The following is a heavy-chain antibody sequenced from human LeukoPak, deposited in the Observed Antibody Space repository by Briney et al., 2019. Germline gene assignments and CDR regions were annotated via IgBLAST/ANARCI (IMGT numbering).Heavy chain of an antibody. CDR2: ISGSGATT. D-gene: IGHD6-6*01. CDR3: AKEGGRIAARPFDY. J-gene: IGHJ4*02. Sequence: PGGSLRLSCAASGFTFSDYAMSWVRQAPGKGLEWVSDISGSGATTYYADSVKGRFTISRDNSKNTVSLQMNSLRAEDTAVYYCAKEGGRIAARPFDYWGQGTLVTVSS. CDR1: GFTFSDYA. V-gene: IGHV3-23*01.